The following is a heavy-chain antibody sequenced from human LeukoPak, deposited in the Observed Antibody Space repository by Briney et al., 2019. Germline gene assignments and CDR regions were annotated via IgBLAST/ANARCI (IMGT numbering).Heavy chain of an antibody. V-gene: IGHV4-4*07. CDR3: ASGSYDFWSGYYIFDY. J-gene: IGHJ4*02. CDR1: GGPISSYY. CDR2: IYTSGST. Sequence: SETLSLTCTVSGGPISSYYWSWIRQPAGKGLEWIGRIYTSGSTNYNPSLKSRVTMSVDTSKNQFSLKLSSVTAADTAVYYCASGSYDFWSGYYIFDYWGRGTLVTVSS. D-gene: IGHD3-3*01.